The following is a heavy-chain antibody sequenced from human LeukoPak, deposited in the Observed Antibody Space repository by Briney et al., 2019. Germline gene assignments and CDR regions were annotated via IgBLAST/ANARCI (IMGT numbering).Heavy chain of an antibody. CDR1: GGSISSYY. CDR2: IYYSGST. V-gene: IGHV4-59*01. Sequence: SETLSLTCTVSGGSISSYYWSWTRQPPGKGPEWIGYIYYSGSTNYNPSLKSRVTISEDTSKNQFSLKLSSVTAADTAVYYCARVVVRGVNAYYYYYMDVWGKGTTVTISS. CDR3: ARVVVRGVNAYYYYYMDV. D-gene: IGHD3-10*01. J-gene: IGHJ6*03.